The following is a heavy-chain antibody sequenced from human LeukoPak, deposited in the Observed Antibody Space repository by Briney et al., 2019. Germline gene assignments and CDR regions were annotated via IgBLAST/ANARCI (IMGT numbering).Heavy chain of an antibody. D-gene: IGHD1-26*01. CDR2: IYYISNT. Sequence: SETLSLTCTVSGASVGSSGYYWSWIRQPPGGGLEWLGYIYYISNTNYNPSLKSRVTMSIDPSRNQFSLKVNSVTAADTAVYYCARTQSQSGSYRYYFGYWGQGTLVTVSS. CDR1: GASVGSSGYY. CDR3: ARTQSQSGSYRYYFGY. V-gene: IGHV4-61*08. J-gene: IGHJ4*02.